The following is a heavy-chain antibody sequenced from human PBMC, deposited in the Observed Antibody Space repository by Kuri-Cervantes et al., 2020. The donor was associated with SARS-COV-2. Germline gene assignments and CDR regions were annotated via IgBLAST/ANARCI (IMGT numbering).Heavy chain of an antibody. D-gene: IGHD2-2*02. J-gene: IGHJ4*02. V-gene: IGHV3-21*01. CDR3: ARDLTPERYCSSTSCYTDYDFWSNYLVDY. CDR2: ISSGSTYI. CDR1: GFTFSNYN. Sequence: GGSLRLSCAASGFTFSNYNMNWVRQAPGKGLEWVSSISSGSTYIYYADSVKGRFTISRDNAKNSLSLQLNSLRAEDTAVYHCARDLTPERYCSSTSCYTDYDFWSNYLVDYWGQGTLVTVSS.